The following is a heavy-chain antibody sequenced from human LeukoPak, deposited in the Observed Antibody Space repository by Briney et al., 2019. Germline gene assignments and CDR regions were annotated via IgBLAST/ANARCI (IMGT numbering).Heavy chain of an antibody. J-gene: IGHJ4*02. D-gene: IGHD6-19*01. CDR2: INSSSSYI. CDR3: ARDSGWPFDY. Sequence: PGGSLRLSCAASGFTFSSYSMNWVRQAPGKGLEWVSSINSSSSYIYYADSVKGRFTISRDNAKNSLYLQMNSLRAEDTAVYYCARDSGWPFDYWGQGTLVTVSS. V-gene: IGHV3-21*01. CDR1: GFTFSSYS.